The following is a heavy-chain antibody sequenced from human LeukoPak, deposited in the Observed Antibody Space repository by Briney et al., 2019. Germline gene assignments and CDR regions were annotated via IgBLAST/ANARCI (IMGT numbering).Heavy chain of an antibody. D-gene: IGHD3-22*01. V-gene: IGHV4-34*01. CDR1: GGPFRGYH. CDR2: INHSGST. Sequence: PSEPLSLPCAVYGGPFRGYHGMRQPPGKGLEWIGEINHSGSTNYNPSLKSRVNISVDTSKNQFSLKLSSVTAADTAVYHCSIGQVLRYYDSSGIIDYWGQGTLVTVSS. CDR3: SIGQVLRYYDSSGIIDY. J-gene: IGHJ4*02.